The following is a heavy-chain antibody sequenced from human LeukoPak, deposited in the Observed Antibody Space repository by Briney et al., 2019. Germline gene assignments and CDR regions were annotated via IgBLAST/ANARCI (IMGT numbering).Heavy chain of an antibody. CDR3: ARAAYGALDY. CDR1: GGSLSGYY. J-gene: IGHJ4*02. Sequence: PSETLSLTCAVYGGSLSGYYWSWIRQPPGKGLEWIGEINHSGSTNYNPSLKSRVTISVDTSKNQFSLKLSSVTAADTAVYYCARAAYGALDYWGQGTLVTVSS. CDR2: INHSGST. V-gene: IGHV4-34*01. D-gene: IGHD4-17*01.